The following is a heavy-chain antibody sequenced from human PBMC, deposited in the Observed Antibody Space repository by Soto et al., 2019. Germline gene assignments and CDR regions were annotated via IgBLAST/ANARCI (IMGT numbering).Heavy chain of an antibody. CDR2: IYYSGST. V-gene: IGHV4-39*01. CDR1: GGSISSSSFH. J-gene: IGHJ5*02. D-gene: IGHD6-13*01. CDR3: ARRERAAGTDWWFDP. Sequence: QLQLQESGPGLVKPSETLSLTCTVSGGSISSSSFHWGWIRQPPGKGLEWIGSIYYSGSTYYSPSLKSRGTLSVDTSKNQFSLKLSSVTAADTAVYYCARRERAAGTDWWFDPWGQGTLVTVSS.